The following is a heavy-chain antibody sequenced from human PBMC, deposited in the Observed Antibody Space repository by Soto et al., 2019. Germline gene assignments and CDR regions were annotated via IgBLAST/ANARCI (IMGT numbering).Heavy chain of an antibody. CDR1: GGTFSSYA. Sequence: SVKVSCKASGGTFSSYAISWVRQAPGQGLEWMGGTIPIFGTANYAQKFQGRVTITADESTSTAYMELSSLRSEDTAVYYCARAITPGFGVDSYYYYYYGMDVWGQGTTVTVSS. V-gene: IGHV1-69*13. J-gene: IGHJ6*02. CDR3: ARAITPGFGVDSYYYYYYGMDV. CDR2: TIPIFGTA. D-gene: IGHD3-10*01.